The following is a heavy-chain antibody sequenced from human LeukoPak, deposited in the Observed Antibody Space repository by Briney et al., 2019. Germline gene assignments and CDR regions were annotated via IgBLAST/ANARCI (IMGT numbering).Heavy chain of an antibody. Sequence: PGGSLRLSCAASEFTLSSYIMHWVRQAPGKGLEWVAVISYDGGNTNYADPVKGRFTISRDNSKNTLYLQMNSLRIEDTAVYYCARSVGRGEVVPRYFDYWGQGTLVTVSS. D-gene: IGHD3-10*01. CDR2: ISYDGGNT. CDR3: ARSVGRGEVVPRYFDY. CDR1: EFTLSSYI. J-gene: IGHJ4*02. V-gene: IGHV3-30-3*01.